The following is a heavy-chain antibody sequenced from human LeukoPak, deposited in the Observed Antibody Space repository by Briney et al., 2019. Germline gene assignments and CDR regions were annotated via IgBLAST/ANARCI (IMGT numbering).Heavy chain of an antibody. CDR1: GYTLTGHS. CDR3: ARDKLGLGELSLYDE. V-gene: IGHV1-2*02. Sequence: ASVKVSCKASGYTLTGHSMHWVRQAPGQGLEWMGWMNPNSGGTKYTRKFQGRVTTTRDTSISTAYMELSRLTSDDTAMYYCARDKLGLGELSLYDEWGQGTQVTVSS. CDR2: MNPNSGGT. J-gene: IGHJ4*02. D-gene: IGHD3-16*02.